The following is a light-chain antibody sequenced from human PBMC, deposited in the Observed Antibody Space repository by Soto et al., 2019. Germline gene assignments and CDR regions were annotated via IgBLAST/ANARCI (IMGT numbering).Light chain of an antibody. J-gene: IGKJ1*01. CDR1: QSVNRN. Sequence: EIVMTQSPATLSVSPGERVTLSCRASQSVNRNLAWYQQQPGQAPRLLIYGASTSATGIPARFSGSGSGTELTLTISGMQSEDFAVYSCQQYNTWSIFGQETKVEIK. CDR3: QQYNTWSI. CDR2: GAS. V-gene: IGKV3-15*01.